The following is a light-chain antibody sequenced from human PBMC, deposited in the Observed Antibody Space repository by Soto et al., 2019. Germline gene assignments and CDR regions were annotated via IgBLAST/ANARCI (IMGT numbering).Light chain of an antibody. Sequence: QSALTQPASVSGSPGQSITISCTGTSSDVGVYNYVSWYQQHPGKAPKLMIYEVSNRPSGVSNRFSGSKSGNTASLTISGLQPEDEADYYCNSYTASSTLLYVFGTGTKLTVL. CDR3: NSYTASSTLLYV. J-gene: IGLJ1*01. CDR2: EVS. V-gene: IGLV2-14*01. CDR1: SSDVGVYNY.